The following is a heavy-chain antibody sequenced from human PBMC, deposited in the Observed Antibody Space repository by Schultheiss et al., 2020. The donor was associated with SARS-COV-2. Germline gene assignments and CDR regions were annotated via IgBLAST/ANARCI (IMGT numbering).Heavy chain of an antibody. CDR1: GFTFSSYS. D-gene: IGHD3-16*01. CDR3: ARDFGGCMDV. J-gene: IGHJ6*02. CDR2: ISGSGGST. V-gene: IGHV3-23*01. Sequence: GGSLRLSCAASGFTFSSYSMNWVRQAPGKGLEWVSAISGSGGSTYYADSVKGRFTISRDNSKNTLYLQMNSLRAEDTAVYYCARDFGGCMDVWGQGTTVTVSS.